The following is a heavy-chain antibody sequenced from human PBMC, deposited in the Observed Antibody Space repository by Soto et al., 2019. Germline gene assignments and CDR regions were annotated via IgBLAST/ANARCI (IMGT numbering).Heavy chain of an antibody. D-gene: IGHD6-13*01. J-gene: IGHJ4*02. CDR3: AKDSSSWYWVDY. V-gene: IGHV3-23*01. Sequence: GGSLRLSCAASGFTFSSYAMSWVRQAPGKGLEWVSAISGSGGSTYYADSVKGRFTISRDNSKNTLYLQMNSPRAEDTAVYYCAKDSSSWYWVDYWGQGTLVTVSS. CDR1: GFTFSSYA. CDR2: ISGSGGST.